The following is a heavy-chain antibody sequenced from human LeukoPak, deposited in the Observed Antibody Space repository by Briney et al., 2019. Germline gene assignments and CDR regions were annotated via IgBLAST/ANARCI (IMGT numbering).Heavy chain of an antibody. Sequence: SQTLSLTCTVSGGSISSGDYYWSWIRQPPGKGLEWFGNIYYSGSTYYNPSLKSRVTISVDTSKNQFSLKRSSVTAADTAVYYCAREIDSGSYSGGFDYWGQGTLVTVSS. CDR1: GGSISSGDYY. CDR2: IYYSGST. V-gene: IGHV4-30-4*08. CDR3: AREIDSGSYSGGFDY. J-gene: IGHJ4*02. D-gene: IGHD1-26*01.